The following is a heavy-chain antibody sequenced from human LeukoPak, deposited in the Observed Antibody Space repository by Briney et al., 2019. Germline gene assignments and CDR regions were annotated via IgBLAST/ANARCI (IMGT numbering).Heavy chain of an antibody. CDR1: GFTFSNYE. D-gene: IGHD3-9*01. V-gene: IGHV3-21*06. CDR3: ARDSGGYFDRNHFDY. Sequence: PGGSLRLSCGASGFTFSNYEMNWVRQAPGKGLEWVSGISWNSGSIGYADSVKGRFTISRHNAKNSLYLEMNSLRAEDTAVYYCARDSGGYFDRNHFDYWGQGTLVTVSS. J-gene: IGHJ4*02. CDR2: ISWNSGSI.